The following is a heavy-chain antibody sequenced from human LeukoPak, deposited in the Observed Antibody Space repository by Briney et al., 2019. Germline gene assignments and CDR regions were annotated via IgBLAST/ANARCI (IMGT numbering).Heavy chain of an antibody. CDR2: ISANNGNT. D-gene: IGHD6-19*01. CDR1: AYTFTICG. CDR3: ARDEMMVGEQWLVHSFDP. J-gene: IGHJ5*02. Sequence: ASVTVSFTSSAYTFTICGISWVRQAPGQGLEWLGWISANNGNTNYAQKLQGRVAMTTDTSTSIAYMELRSLRSDDTAVYYCARDEMMVGEQWLVHSFDPWGQGTLVTVSS. V-gene: IGHV1-18*01.